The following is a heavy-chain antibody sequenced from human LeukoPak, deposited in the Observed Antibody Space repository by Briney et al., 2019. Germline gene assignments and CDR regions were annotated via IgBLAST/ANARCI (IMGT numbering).Heavy chain of an antibody. Sequence: PSETLSLTCAVYGGSFSGYYWSWIRQPPGKGLEWIGEINHSGSTNYNPPLKSRVTISVDTSKNQFSLKLSSVTAADTAVYYCARQEYSSGWNFDYWGQGTLVTVSS. V-gene: IGHV4-34*01. CDR1: GGSFSGYY. CDR2: INHSGST. J-gene: IGHJ4*02. D-gene: IGHD6-19*01. CDR3: ARQEYSSGWNFDY.